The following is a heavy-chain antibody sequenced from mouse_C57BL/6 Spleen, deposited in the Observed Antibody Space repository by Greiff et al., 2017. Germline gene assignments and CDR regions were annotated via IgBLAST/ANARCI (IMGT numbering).Heavy chain of an antibody. CDR3: ARANDGYLYAMDY. V-gene: IGHV1-81*01. J-gene: IGHJ4*01. D-gene: IGHD2-3*01. CDR1: GYTFTSYG. CDR2: IYPRSGNT. Sequence: VQLQQSGAELARPGASVKLSCKASGYTFTSYGISWVKQRTGQGLEWIGEIYPRSGNTYYTEKFKGKATLSADKSYSTAYMELRSLTSEDSAVYFCARANDGYLYAMDYWGQGTSVTVSS.